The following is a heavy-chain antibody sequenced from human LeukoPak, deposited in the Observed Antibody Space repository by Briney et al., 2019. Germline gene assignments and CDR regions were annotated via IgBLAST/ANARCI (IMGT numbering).Heavy chain of an antibody. V-gene: IGHV1-2*06. D-gene: IGHD3-22*01. CDR3: ASRYYYDSSGYFDY. Sequence: ASLKVSCKASGYTFTGYYMHSVRQAPGQGLEWMGRINPNSGGTNYAQKFQGRVTMTRDTSISTAYMELSRLRSDDTAVYYCASRYYYDSSGYFDYWGQGTLVTVSS. J-gene: IGHJ4*02. CDR2: INPNSGGT. CDR1: GYTFTGYY.